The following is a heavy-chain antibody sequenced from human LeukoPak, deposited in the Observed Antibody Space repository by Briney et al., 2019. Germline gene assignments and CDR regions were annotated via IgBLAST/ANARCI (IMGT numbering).Heavy chain of an antibody. Sequence: GESLQISCKGSGYSFTSYWICWVRPLPGKGLEWMGIIYPGDSDTRYSPSFQGQVTISADKSISTAYLQWSSLKASDTAMYYCARGGSTYDFGDDFAFDIWGQGTMVTVSS. J-gene: IGHJ3*02. CDR2: IYPGDSDT. V-gene: IGHV5-51*01. CDR1: GYSFTSYW. D-gene: IGHD3-3*01. CDR3: ARGGSTYDFGDDFAFDI.